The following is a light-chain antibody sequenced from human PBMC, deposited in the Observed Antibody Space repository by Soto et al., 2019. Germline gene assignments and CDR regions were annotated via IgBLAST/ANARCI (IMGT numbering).Light chain of an antibody. Sequence: QSVLTQPPSVSAAPGQKVTISCSGSSSNIGNNYVSWYQQLPGTAPKLLIYSNNQRPSGVPDRFSGSKSGTSASLAISGLRSEDEADYYCGAWDDSLGGRVFGGGTKVTVL. J-gene: IGLJ3*02. CDR3: GAWDDSLGGRV. V-gene: IGLV1-47*02. CDR1: SSNIGNNY. CDR2: SNN.